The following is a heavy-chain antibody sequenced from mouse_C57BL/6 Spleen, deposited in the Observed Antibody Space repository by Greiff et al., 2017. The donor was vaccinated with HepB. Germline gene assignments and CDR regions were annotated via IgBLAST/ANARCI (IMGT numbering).Heavy chain of an antibody. CDR3: ARSYYDYDVAWFAY. CDR2: IYPGNSDT. Sequence: VQLKESGTVLARPGASVKMSCKTSGYTFTSYWMHWVKQRPGQGLEWIGAIYPGNSDTSYNQKFKGKAKLTAVTSASTAYMELSSLTNEDSAVCYCARSYYDYDVAWFAYWGQGTLVTVSA. V-gene: IGHV1-5*01. J-gene: IGHJ3*01. D-gene: IGHD2-4*01. CDR1: GYTFTSYW.